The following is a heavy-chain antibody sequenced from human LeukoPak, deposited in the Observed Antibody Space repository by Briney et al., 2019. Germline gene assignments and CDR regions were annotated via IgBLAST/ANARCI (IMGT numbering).Heavy chain of an antibody. V-gene: IGHV4-34*01. D-gene: IGHD1-26*01. J-gene: IGHJ4*02. CDR1: GGPFSGYY. Sequence: PSETLSLTCAVYGGPFSGYYWSWIRQPPGKGLEWIGEINHSGSTNYNPSLKSRVTISVDTSKNQFSLKLSSVTVADTAVYYCARGDSGSYYRQWGQGTLVTVSS. CDR3: ARGDSGSYYRQ. CDR2: INHSGST.